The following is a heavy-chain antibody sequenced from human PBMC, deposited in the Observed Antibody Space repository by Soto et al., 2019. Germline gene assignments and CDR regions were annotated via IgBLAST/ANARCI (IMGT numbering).Heavy chain of an antibody. J-gene: IGHJ6*02. Sequence: ASVKVSCKASGYTCTSYYMHWVRQAPGQGLEWMGIINPSGGSTSYAQKFQGRVTMTRATSTSTVYMELRSLRSEATAGNYYGSDTGVAGAAYYGMGVWGQGTTVTVSS. V-gene: IGHV1-46*01. CDR3: GSDTGVAGAAYYGMGV. D-gene: IGHD6-19*01. CDR1: GYTCTSYY. CDR2: INPSGGST.